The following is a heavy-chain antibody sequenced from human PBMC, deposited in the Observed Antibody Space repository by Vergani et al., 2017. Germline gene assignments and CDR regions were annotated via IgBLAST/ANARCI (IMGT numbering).Heavy chain of an antibody. J-gene: IGHJ2*01. CDR2: ISFDGTNE. CDR1: GFALNRHA. V-gene: IGHV3-30-3*01. Sequence: VQLVESGGGLVKPGTSLRLSCVVSGFALNRHAMYWVRQAPGKGLEWVVGISFDGTNEYYPDLVKGRFTISRDNTKNSLSLQMSGLRVEDTAVYYCVRLPRGPWNFDLWGRGTLITVSS. CDR3: VRLPRGPWNFDL.